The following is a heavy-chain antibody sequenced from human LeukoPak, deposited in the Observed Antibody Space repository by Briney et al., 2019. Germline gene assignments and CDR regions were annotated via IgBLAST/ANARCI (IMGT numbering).Heavy chain of an antibody. Sequence: GGPLRLSCAASGLTFSSYWMSWVRQAPGKGLEWVANIKQDGNEKYYVDSVKGRFTISRDNSKNTLYLQMNSLRAEDTAVYYCAKGPYTFGGVNDYWGQGTLVTVSS. CDR2: IKQDGNEK. J-gene: IGHJ4*02. CDR1: GLTFSSYW. CDR3: AKGPYTFGGVNDY. V-gene: IGHV3-7*03. D-gene: IGHD3-16*01.